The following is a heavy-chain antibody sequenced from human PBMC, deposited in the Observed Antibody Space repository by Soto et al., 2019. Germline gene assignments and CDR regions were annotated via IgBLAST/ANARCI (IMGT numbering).Heavy chain of an antibody. V-gene: IGHV3-30*18. J-gene: IGHJ6*02. CDR2: ISYDGSNK. Sequence: GGSLRLSCAASGFTFSSYGMHWVRQAPGKGLEWVAVISYDGSNKYYADSVKGRFTISRDNSKNTVYPQMNSLRPEDTAVYYCAKWKLSWDTTGYYYGLDVWGPGTTVTGSS. CDR1: GFTFSSYG. CDR3: AKWKLSWDTTGYYYGLDV. D-gene: IGHD1-1*01.